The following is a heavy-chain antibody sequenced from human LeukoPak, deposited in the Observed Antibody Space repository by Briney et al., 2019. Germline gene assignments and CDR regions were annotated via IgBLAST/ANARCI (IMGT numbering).Heavy chain of an antibody. D-gene: IGHD6-19*01. CDR1: GFTFSSYG. Sequence: GGSLRLSCAASGFTFSSYGMHWVRQAPGKGLEWVAVISYDGSNKYYADSVKGRFTISRDNSKNTLYLQMNSLRAEDTAVYYCARDLVSSSGWYDFDYWGQGTLVTVSS. CDR3: ARDLVSSSGWYDFDY. CDR2: ISYDGSNK. V-gene: IGHV3-30*03. J-gene: IGHJ4*02.